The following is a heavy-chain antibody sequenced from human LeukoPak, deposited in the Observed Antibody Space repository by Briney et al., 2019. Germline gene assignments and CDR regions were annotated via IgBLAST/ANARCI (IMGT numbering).Heavy chain of an antibody. CDR3: AKYKDSYGRVLGTFDY. CDR1: GFTFSSYA. CDR2: ICGNGGST. V-gene: IGHV3-23*01. Sequence: PGGSLRLSCAASGFTFSSYAMSWVRQAPGKGLEWVSGICGNGGSTYYADSVKGRFTISRDNSKNTLYLQMNSLRAEDTAVYNCAKYKDSYGRVLGTFDYWGQGTLVTVSS. D-gene: IGHD5-18*01. J-gene: IGHJ4*02.